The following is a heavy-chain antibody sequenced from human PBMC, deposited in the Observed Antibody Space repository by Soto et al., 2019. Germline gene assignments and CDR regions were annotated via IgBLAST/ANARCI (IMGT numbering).Heavy chain of an antibody. CDR1: GYTFIRYG. CDR3: AASRGFDSSGYSGYYYGMDV. D-gene: IGHD3-22*01. Sequence: ASVKVSCKASGYTFIRYGITWVRQAPGQGLEWMGWISPYNDYTIYAQKLQGRVTMTTDTSTRTVYLDLRSLKSDDTAVYYCAASRGFDSSGYSGYYYGMDVWGQGTTVTVSS. CDR2: ISPYNDYT. J-gene: IGHJ6*02. V-gene: IGHV1-18*01.